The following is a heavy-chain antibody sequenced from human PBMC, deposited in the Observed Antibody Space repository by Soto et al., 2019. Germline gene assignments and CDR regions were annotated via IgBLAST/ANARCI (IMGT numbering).Heavy chain of an antibody. CDR1: GFGFSTHA. Sequence: GSLRLSFAASGFGFSTHALSWVRQAPGKGLEWLSSITNTGITTHYADSVKGRFTISRENSRNTLHLQMNNLRVDDTAVYYCAKGFDYGDTKHIDHWGQGTLVTVSS. V-gene: IGHV3-23*01. D-gene: IGHD4-17*01. CDR3: AKGFDYGDTKHIDH. CDR2: ITNTGITT. J-gene: IGHJ4*02.